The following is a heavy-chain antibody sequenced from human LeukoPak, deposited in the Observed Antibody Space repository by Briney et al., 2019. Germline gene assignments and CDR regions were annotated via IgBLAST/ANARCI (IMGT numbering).Heavy chain of an antibody. CDR2: INPNSGGT. CDR1: GYTVSDYF. Sequence: ASVKVSCKASGYTVSDYFIHWVRRAPGQGLEWMGRINPNSGGTEYAQNFQGRVTMTRDTSISASYMELNRLTSDDTAVYYCARDLSTTSNWELDYWGQGTLVTVSS. J-gene: IGHJ4*02. V-gene: IGHV1-2*06. CDR3: ARDLSTTSNWELDY. D-gene: IGHD7-27*01.